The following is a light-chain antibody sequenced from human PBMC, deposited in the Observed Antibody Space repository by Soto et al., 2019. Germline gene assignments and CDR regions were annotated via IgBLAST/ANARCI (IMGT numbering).Light chain of an antibody. Sequence: QSALSPPASGSGSRGQSIRISCTGTVRDGGGWTDVSWYQQCPGRVPKLTIYEVSYRPSGVSNRFSGSKSGNTASLTISRLQPEDEAVYYCSSYTSSSTDVFGTGTTVTVL. CDR3: SSYTSSSTDV. V-gene: IGLV2-14*01. J-gene: IGLJ1*01. CDR1: VRDGGGWTD. CDR2: EVS.